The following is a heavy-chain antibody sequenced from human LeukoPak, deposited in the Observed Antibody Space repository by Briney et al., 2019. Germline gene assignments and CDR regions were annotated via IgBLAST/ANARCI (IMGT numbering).Heavy chain of an antibody. CDR2: IYYSGST. D-gene: IGHD5-12*01. V-gene: IGHV4-61*01. Sequence: SQTLSLTCTVSGGSVNTGSGNHYWSWIRQPPGKGLEWIGYIYYSGSTNYNPSLKSRVTISVDTSKNQFSLKLSSVHAADTAVYYCARGGASGYDWGYHFDYWGQGTLVTVSS. J-gene: IGHJ4*02. CDR3: ARGGASGYDWGYHFDY. CDR1: GGSVNTGSGNHY.